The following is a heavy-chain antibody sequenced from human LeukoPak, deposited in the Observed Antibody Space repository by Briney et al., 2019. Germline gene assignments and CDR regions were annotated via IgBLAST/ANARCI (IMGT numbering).Heavy chain of an antibody. J-gene: IGHJ5*02. V-gene: IGHV3-23*01. Sequence: SGRSVRLESAASGFTVDRGGMAGVRRAPGKELEWVSSISGSGGSTYYADSVKGRFTISRDNSENTVYLQMNSLRAEDTAVYYCAKGMSWFDPWGQGTLVTVSS. CDR2: ISGSGGST. CDR3: AKGMSWFDP. CDR1: GFTVDRGG.